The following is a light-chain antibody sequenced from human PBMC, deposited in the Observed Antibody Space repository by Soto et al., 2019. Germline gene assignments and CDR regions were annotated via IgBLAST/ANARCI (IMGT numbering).Light chain of an antibody. CDR1: QSVSTS. J-gene: IGKJ2*01. CDR3: QQYIHGYT. V-gene: IGKV3-15*01. CDR2: SAS. Sequence: EVVMTQSPATLSVFPGVRVTLSCRASQSVSTSLAWYQQKPGQAPRLLLYSASTRATGIPARFSGSGSGTEFSLTISSLESEDFAGYYCQQYIHGYTFGQGTELEI.